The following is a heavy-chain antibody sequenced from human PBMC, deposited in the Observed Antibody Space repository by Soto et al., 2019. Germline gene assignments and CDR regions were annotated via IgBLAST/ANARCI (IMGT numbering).Heavy chain of an antibody. Sequence: ASVKVSCKASGYTFTGYYMHWVRQAPGQGLEWMGWINPNSGGTNYAQKFQGWVTMTRDTSISTAYMELSRLRSDDTAVYYCARDLILGYCSSTSCYDFDYWGQGTLVTVSS. J-gene: IGHJ4*02. CDR3: ARDLILGYCSSTSCYDFDY. CDR2: INPNSGGT. V-gene: IGHV1-2*04. CDR1: GYTFTGYY. D-gene: IGHD2-2*01.